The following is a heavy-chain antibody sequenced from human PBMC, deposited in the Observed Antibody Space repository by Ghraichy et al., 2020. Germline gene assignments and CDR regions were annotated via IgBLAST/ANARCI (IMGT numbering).Heavy chain of an antibody. Sequence: LSLTCAASGFTFSSYGMHWVRQAPGKGLEWVAVIWYDGSNKYYADSVKGRFTISRDNSKNTLYLQMNSLRAEDTAVYYCARDTTYDFWSGYSGYYYYGMDVWGQGTTVTVSS. CDR1: GFTFSSYG. CDR2: IWYDGSNK. CDR3: ARDTTYDFWSGYSGYYYYGMDV. J-gene: IGHJ6*02. D-gene: IGHD3-3*01. V-gene: IGHV3-33*01.